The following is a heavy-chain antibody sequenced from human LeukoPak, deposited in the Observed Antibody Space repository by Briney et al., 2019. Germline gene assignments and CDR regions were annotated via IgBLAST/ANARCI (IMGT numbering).Heavy chain of an antibody. V-gene: IGHV4-34*01. Sequence: SETLSLTCAVYGGSFSGYYWSWIRQPPGKGLEWIGEINHSGSTNYNPSLKSRVTISVDTSKNQFSLKLSSVAAADTAVYYCARGRGRSPLWLVSTPLYFDYWGQGTLVTVSS. CDR3: ARGRGRSPLWLVSTPLYFDY. D-gene: IGHD5/OR15-5a*01. CDR2: INHSGST. J-gene: IGHJ4*02. CDR1: GGSFSGYY.